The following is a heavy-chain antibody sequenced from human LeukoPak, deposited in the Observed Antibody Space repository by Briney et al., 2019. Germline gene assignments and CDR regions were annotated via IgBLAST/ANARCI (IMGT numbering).Heavy chain of an antibody. CDR1: GGTFSSYA. CDR2: IIPIFGTA. V-gene: IGHV1-69*13. J-gene: IGHJ5*02. CDR3: AREGPRSGGWFDP. D-gene: IGHD3-10*01. Sequence: ASVKVSCKASGGTFSSYAISWVRQAPGQGLEWMGGIIPIFGTANYAQKFQGRVTITADESTSTAYMELSSLRSEDTAVYYCAREGPRSGGWFDPWGQGTLVTVSS.